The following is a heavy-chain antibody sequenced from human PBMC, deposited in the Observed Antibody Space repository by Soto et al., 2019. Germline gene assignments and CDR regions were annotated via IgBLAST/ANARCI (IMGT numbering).Heavy chain of an antibody. CDR3: ARGLPGGYSSSWYKGYYYYGMDV. CDR1: GYTFTGYY. Sequence: QVQLVQSGAEVKKPGASVKVSCKASGYTFTGYYMHWVRQAPGQGLEWMGWITPNSGGTNYAQKFQGWVTMTRDTSISTAYMELSRLRSDDTAVYYCARGLPGGYSSSWYKGYYYYGMDVWGQGTTVTVSS. D-gene: IGHD6-13*01. CDR2: ITPNSGGT. J-gene: IGHJ6*02. V-gene: IGHV1-2*04.